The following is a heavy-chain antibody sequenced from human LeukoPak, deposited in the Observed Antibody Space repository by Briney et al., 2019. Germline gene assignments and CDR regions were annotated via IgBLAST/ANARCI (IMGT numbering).Heavy chain of an antibody. D-gene: IGHD6-13*01. Sequence: PGGSLRLSCAASGFTFSSYSMHWVRQAPGKGLEWVAVISYDGSNKYYADPVNGRFTISRDNSKNTLYLQMNSLRAEDTAVYYCARAAGYSSSWYVYWGQGTLVTVSS. CDR3: ARAAGYSSSWYVY. V-gene: IGHV3-30-3*01. J-gene: IGHJ4*02. CDR2: ISYDGSNK. CDR1: GFTFSSYS.